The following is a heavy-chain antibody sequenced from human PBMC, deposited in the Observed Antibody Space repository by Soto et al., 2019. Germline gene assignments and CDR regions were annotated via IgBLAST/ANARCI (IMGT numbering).Heavy chain of an antibody. CDR3: AADRTTVTTSEVGWFDP. CDR1: GFTFTSSA. CDR2: IVVGSGNT. Sequence: ASVKVSCKASGFTFTSSAMQWVRQARGQRLEWIGWIVVGSGNTNYAQKFQERVTITKDMSTSKAYMELSSLRSEATAVYYCAADRTTVTTSEVGWFDPWGQGTLVTVSS. D-gene: IGHD4-17*01. V-gene: IGHV1-58*02. J-gene: IGHJ5*02.